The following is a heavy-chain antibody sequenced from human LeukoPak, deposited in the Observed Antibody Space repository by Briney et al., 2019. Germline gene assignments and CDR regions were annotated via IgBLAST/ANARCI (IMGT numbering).Heavy chain of an antibody. V-gene: IGHV4-34*01. CDR3: ARSVPGFGDPTQDHYYSGMDV. D-gene: IGHD3-10*01. J-gene: IGHJ6*02. Sequence: ASETLSLTCAVYGGSFSGYYWSWIRQPPGKGLEWIGEINHSGSTNYNPSLKSRVTISVDTSKNQFSLKLSSVTAADTAVYYCARSVPGFGDPTQDHYYSGMDVWGQGTTVTVSS. CDR2: INHSGST. CDR1: GGSFSGYY.